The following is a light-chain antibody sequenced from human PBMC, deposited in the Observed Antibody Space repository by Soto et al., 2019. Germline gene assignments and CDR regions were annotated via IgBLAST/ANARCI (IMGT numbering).Light chain of an antibody. J-gene: IGKJ1*01. CDR1: QSISSW. CDR3: QRSYCTPLM. CDR2: AAS. Sequence: DIQMIQTPSTLSASVGDRVTISCRASQSISSWLAWYQQKPGKAPKLLIYAASSLQSGVPSRFSGSGSGTEFAVTICRLQREDVATEYCQRSYCTPLMFGRGTKVDIK. V-gene: IGKV1-39*01.